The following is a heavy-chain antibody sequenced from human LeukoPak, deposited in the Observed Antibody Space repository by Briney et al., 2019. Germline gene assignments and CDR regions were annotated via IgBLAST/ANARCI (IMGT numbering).Heavy chain of an antibody. J-gene: IGHJ5*02. CDR2: IYPGDSDT. CDR1: GHSFTSYW. Sequence: GESLKISCKGSGHSFTSYWIGWVRQMPGKGVEWMGIIYPGDSDTRYSPSFQGQVTISADKSISTAYLQWSGLKASDTAMYYCARHGQYYDFWSGYYWFDPWGQGTLVTVSS. CDR3: ARHGQYYDFWSGYYWFDP. V-gene: IGHV5-51*01. D-gene: IGHD3-3*01.